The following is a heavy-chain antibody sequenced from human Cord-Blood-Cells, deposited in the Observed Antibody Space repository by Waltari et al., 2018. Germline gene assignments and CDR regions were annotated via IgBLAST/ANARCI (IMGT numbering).Heavy chain of an antibody. V-gene: IGHV4-34*01. J-gene: IGHJ3*02. CDR2: INHSGST. D-gene: IGHD7-27*01. CDR3: ARAPDPTGGLDDAFDI. CDR1: GGSFSGYY. Sequence: QVQLQQWGAGLLKPSETLSLTCAVYGGSFSGYYWSWIRPPPGKGLEWIGEINHSGSTNYNPSLKSRVTISVDTSKNQFSLKLSSVTAADTAVYYCARAPDPTGGLDDAFDIWGQGTMVTVSS.